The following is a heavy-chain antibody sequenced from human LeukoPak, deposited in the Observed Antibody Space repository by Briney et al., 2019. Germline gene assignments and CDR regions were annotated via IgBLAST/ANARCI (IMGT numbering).Heavy chain of an antibody. V-gene: IGHV3-53*01. Sequence: PGGSLRLSCAVSGFTVSSNYMSWVCQAPGKGLEWVSVIYSGGSTYYADSVKGRFTISRDNSKNTLYLQMNSLRAEDTAVYYCARLPAYCSSTSCYYDYWGQGTLVTVSS. CDR3: ARLPAYCSSTSCYYDY. J-gene: IGHJ4*02. CDR1: GFTVSSNY. D-gene: IGHD2-2*01. CDR2: IYSGGST.